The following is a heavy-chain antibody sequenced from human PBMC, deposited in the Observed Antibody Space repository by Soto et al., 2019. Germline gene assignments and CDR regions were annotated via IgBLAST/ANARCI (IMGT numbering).Heavy chain of an antibody. V-gene: IGHV3-64*01. CDR1: GFTFSSYA. D-gene: IGHD6-6*01. CDR3: ARGLNTSSWMGSSSFFDY. J-gene: IGHJ4*02. Sequence: GGSLRLSCAASGFTFSSYAMHWVRQAPGKGLEYVSAISSNGGSTYYANSVKGRFTISRDNSKNTLYLQMGSLRAEDMAVYYCARGLNTSSWMGSSSFFDYWGQGTLVTVSS. CDR2: ISSNGGST.